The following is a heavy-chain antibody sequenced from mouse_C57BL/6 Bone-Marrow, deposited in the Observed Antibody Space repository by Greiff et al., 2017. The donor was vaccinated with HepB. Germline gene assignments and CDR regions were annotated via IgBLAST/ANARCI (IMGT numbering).Heavy chain of an antibody. CDR1: GYTFTSYW. CDR3: TREEKYYYGSGGFAY. V-gene: IGHV1-5*01. Sequence: EVQLVESGTVLARPGASVKMSCKTSGYTFTSYWMHWVKDRPGQGLEWRGAIYPGNSDTSYNQKFKGKAKLTAVTSASTAYMELSSLTNEDSAVYYCTREEKYYYGSGGFAYWGQGTLVTVSA. CDR2: IYPGNSDT. J-gene: IGHJ3*01. D-gene: IGHD1-1*01.